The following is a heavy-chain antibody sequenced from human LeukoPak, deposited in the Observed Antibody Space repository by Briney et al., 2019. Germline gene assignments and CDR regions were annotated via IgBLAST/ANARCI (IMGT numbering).Heavy chain of an antibody. J-gene: IGHJ5*02. V-gene: IGHV1-2*02. Sequence: GASVKVSCKTSGYTFTAYYMHWVRQAPGQGLEWMGWINPNSGGTNYAQKFQGRVTMTRDTSISTAYMELSRLRSDDTAVYYCARAPIVVVPAALLAWFDPWGQGTLVTVSS. CDR2: INPNSGGT. CDR3: ARAPIVVVPAALLAWFDP. D-gene: IGHD2-2*01. CDR1: GYTFTAYY.